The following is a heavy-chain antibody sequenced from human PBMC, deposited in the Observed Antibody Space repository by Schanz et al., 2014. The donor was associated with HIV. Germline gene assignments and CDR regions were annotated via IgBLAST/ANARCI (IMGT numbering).Heavy chain of an antibody. D-gene: IGHD2-2*01. CDR1: RFTFNTYA. V-gene: IGHV3-23*01. CDR2: IDNNGGPT. CDR3: AKDMVPGDITGAYYYYGVDV. J-gene: IGHJ6*02. Sequence: EVQLLESGGGLVQPGGSLRLSCVASRFTFNTYAMAWVRQAPGKGLECVSSIDNNGGPTYYADSVKGRFTISRDNSKYTLYLQMNSLRVEDTAVYYCAKDMVPGDITGAYYYYGVDVWGQGTTVTVSS.